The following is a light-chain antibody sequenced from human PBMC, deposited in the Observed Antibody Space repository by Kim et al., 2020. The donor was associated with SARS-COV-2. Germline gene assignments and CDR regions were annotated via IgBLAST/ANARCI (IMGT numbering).Light chain of an antibody. CDR3: QQYGSSTCT. Sequence: EIVLTQSPGTLSLSPGERATLSCRASQSVSSNYLAWYQQKPGQAPRLLIYGASSRATGIPDRFSGGGSGTDFTLTVSRLEPEDFAVYYCQQYGSSTCTFGQGTKLEI. V-gene: IGKV3-20*01. CDR1: QSVSSNY. J-gene: IGKJ2*02. CDR2: GAS.